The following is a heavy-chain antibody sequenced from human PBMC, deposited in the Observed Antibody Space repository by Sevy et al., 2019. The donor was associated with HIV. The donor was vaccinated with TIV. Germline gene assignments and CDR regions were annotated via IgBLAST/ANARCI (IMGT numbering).Heavy chain of an antibody. J-gene: IGHJ4*02. Sequence: GGSLRLSCAASGFTFSNAWMSWVRQTPGKGLEWVGRIKSKTDGGTTDYAAPVKGRFTISRVDSKNTLYLQMNSLKTEDTAVYYCTTVDTAMVMDYWGQGTLVTVSS. CDR3: TTVDTAMVMDY. CDR2: IKSKTDGGTT. CDR1: GFTFSNAW. V-gene: IGHV3-15*01. D-gene: IGHD5-18*01.